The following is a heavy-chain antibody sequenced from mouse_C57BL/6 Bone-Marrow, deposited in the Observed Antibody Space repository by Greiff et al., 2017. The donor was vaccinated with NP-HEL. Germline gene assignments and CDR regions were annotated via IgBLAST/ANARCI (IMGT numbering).Heavy chain of an antibody. CDR2: IYPRSGNT. D-gene: IGHD2-1*01. Sequence: QVQLQQSGAELARPGASVKLSCKASGYTFTSYGISWVKQTTGQGLEWIGAIYPRSGNTYYNEKFKCKVTLTADKSSSTAYMGLRSLTSEDSAVYFCARWGGNYEAYWGQGTLVTVSA. V-gene: IGHV1-81*01. CDR1: GYTFTSYG. CDR3: ARWGGNYEAY. J-gene: IGHJ3*01.